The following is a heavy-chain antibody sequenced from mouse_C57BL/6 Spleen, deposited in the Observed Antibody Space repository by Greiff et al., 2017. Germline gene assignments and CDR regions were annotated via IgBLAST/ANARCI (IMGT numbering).Heavy chain of an antibody. CDR2: INPNYGTT. Sequence: EVQLQQSGPELVKPGASVKISCKASGYSFTDYNMNWVKQSNGKSLEWIGVINPNYGTTSYNQKFKGKATLTVDQSSSTAYMQLNSLTSEDSAVYYCSRPYYYGSRKYYAMDDWGQGTSVTVSS. CDR1: GYSFTDYN. D-gene: IGHD1-1*01. J-gene: IGHJ4*01. V-gene: IGHV1-39*01. CDR3: SRPYYYGSRKYYAMDD.